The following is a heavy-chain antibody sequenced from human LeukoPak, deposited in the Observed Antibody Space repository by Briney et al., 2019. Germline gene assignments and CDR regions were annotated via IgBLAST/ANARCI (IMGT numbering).Heavy chain of an antibody. CDR3: AKDLGITMIVVVISGMDV. CDR1: GFTFSSYA. CDR2: ISGSGGST. Sequence: GGCLILSCAASGFTFSSYAMSWVRQAPGKGLEGVSAISGSGGSTYYADSVKGRFTISRDNSKNTLYLQMNSLRAEDTAVYYCAKDLGITMIVVVISGMDVWGKGTTVTDSS. J-gene: IGHJ6*04. V-gene: IGHV3-23*01. D-gene: IGHD3-22*01.